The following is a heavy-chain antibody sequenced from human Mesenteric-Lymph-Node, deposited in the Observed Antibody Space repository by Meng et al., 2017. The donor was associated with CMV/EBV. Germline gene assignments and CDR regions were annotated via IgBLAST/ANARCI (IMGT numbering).Heavy chain of an antibody. Sequence: VSVKVSCKASVYTFTTYDINWVRQAIGQGLEWMGWMNPNSGNTGYAQKLQGRVTITRNTSISTAYMELSSLRSEDTAVYYCATASPGALPYFDLHENAFDIWGQGTMVTVSS. CDR3: ATASPGALPYFDLHENAFDI. D-gene: IGHD3-9*01. V-gene: IGHV1-8*03. CDR2: MNPNSGNT. J-gene: IGHJ3*02. CDR1: VYTFTTYD.